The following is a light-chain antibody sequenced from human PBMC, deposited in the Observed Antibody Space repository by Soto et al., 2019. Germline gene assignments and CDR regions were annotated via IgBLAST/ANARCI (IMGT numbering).Light chain of an antibody. CDR1: EDITIY. J-gene: IGKJ1*01. CDR2: AAS. Sequence: IQLTQSPSSLSASVGDSVTITCRASEDITIYLAWYQQKPGKAPNLLMYAASTLQSGVPSRFSGSGSGTDFTLTISSLQAEDFATYYCQQSYSTPWTFGQGTRVDIK. V-gene: IGKV1-9*01. CDR3: QQSYSTPWT.